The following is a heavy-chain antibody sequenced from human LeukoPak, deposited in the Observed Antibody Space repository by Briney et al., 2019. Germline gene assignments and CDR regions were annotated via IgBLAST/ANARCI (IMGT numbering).Heavy chain of an antibody. CDR3: ARVQPYTSGYYYYYYMDV. CDR2: IYTSGST. D-gene: IGHD5-18*01. J-gene: IGHJ6*03. Sequence: PSETLSLTCTVSGGSISSGSYYWSWIRQPAGKGLEWIGRIYTSGSTNYNPSLKSRVTISVDTSKNQFPLKLSSVTAADTAVYYCARVQPYTSGYYYYYYMDVWGKGTTVTVSS. CDR1: GGSISSGSYY. V-gene: IGHV4-61*02.